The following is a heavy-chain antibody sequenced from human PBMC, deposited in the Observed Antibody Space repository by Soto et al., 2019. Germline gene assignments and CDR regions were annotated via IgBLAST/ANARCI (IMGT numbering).Heavy chain of an antibody. J-gene: IGHJ4*02. V-gene: IGHV1-69*13. CDR2: IIPIFGTA. Sequence: ASVKVSSKASGGTFSSYAISWVRPAPGQGLEWMGGIIPIFGTANYAQKFQGRVTITADESTSTAYMELSSLRSDDTAVYYCANGSRLKIVYCGQGTLVTVSS. D-gene: IGHD3-10*01. CDR1: GGTFSSYA. CDR3: ANGSRLKIVY.